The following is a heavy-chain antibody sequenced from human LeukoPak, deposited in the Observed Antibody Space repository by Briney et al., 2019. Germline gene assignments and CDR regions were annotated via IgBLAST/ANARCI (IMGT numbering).Heavy chain of an antibody. CDR1: GGSISSGSYY. CDR2: IYTTGST. Sequence: SETLSLTCTVSGGSISSGSYYWSWIRQPAGKGLDWIGRIYTTGSTNYNPSLKSRVTISVDTSKNQFSLKLSSVTAADTAVYYCARELWFGELSLSWFDPWGQGTLVTVSS. V-gene: IGHV4-61*02. J-gene: IGHJ5*02. CDR3: ARELWFGELSLSWFDP. D-gene: IGHD3-10*01.